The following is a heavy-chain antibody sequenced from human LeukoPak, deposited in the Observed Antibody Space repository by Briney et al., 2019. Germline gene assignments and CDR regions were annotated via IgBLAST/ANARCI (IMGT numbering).Heavy chain of an antibody. CDR3: ARDYYDSSGYSGY. J-gene: IGHJ4*02. CDR2: NNPNSGGT. Sequence: ASVKVSCKASGYTFTGYYMHWVRQAPGQGLEWMGWNNPNSGGTNYAQKFQGRVTMARDTSISTAYMELSRLRSDDTAVYYCARDYYDSSGYSGYWGQGTLVTVSS. CDR1: GYTFTGYY. V-gene: IGHV1-2*02. D-gene: IGHD3-22*01.